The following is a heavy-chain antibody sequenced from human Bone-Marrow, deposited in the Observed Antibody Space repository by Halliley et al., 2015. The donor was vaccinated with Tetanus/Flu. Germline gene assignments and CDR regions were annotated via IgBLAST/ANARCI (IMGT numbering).Heavy chain of an antibody. Sequence: QLVQSGAEVKKPGESLKIPCKGSGYSFSNHWIAWVRQRPGRGLEWMGIIYPGDSDTSYSPSFEGQVTMSADKSANTAYLHWNALKASDTAVYYCLRRRGGAWYFDFWGQGTLVTVSS. CDR2: IYPGDSDT. CDR1: GYSFSNHW. V-gene: IGHV5-51*03. J-gene: IGHJ4*02. D-gene: IGHD6-19*01. CDR3: LRRRGGAWYFDF.